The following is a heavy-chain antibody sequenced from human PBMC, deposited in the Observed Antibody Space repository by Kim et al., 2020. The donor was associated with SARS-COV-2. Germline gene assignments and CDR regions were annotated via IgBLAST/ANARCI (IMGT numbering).Heavy chain of an antibody. CDR2: ISSSSSTI. CDR1: GFTFSSYS. Sequence: GGSLRLSCAASGFTFSSYSMNWVRQAPGKGLEWVSYISSSSSTIYYADSVKGRFTISRDNAKNSLYLQMNSLRDEDTAVYYCARFPCGSYFGSCWAFDIWGQGTMVTVSS. V-gene: IGHV3-48*02. D-gene: IGHD1-26*01. J-gene: IGHJ3*02. CDR3: ARFPCGSYFGSCWAFDI.